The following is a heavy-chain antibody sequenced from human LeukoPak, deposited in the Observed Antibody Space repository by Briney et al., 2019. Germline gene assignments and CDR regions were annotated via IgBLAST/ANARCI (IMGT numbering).Heavy chain of an antibody. CDR2: INSDGSST. V-gene: IGHV3-74*01. CDR1: GFTFSSYW. CDR3: APLDFEYSGYDSLKY. D-gene: IGHD5-12*01. Sequence: GGSLRLSCAASGFTFSSYWMHWVRQAPGKGLVWVSRINSDGSSTSYADSVKGRFTISRDYAKNTLYLQMNSLRAEDTAVYYCAPLDFEYSGYDSLKYWGQGTLVTVSS. J-gene: IGHJ4*02.